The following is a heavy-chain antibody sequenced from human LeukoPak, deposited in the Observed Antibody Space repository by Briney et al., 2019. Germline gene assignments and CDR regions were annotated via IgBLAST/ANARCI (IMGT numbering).Heavy chain of an antibody. V-gene: IGHV3-21*01. CDR2: ISSSSSYI. D-gene: IGHD3-10*01. J-gene: IGHJ5*02. Sequence: GGSLRLSCAASGFTFNSYSMNWVRQAPGKGLEWVSSISSSSSYIYYADSVKGRFTISRDNAKNSLYLQMNSLRAEDTAVYYCARDRYYGSGSYEVGFDPWGQGTLVTVSS. CDR3: ARDRYYGSGSYEVGFDP. CDR1: GFTFNSYS.